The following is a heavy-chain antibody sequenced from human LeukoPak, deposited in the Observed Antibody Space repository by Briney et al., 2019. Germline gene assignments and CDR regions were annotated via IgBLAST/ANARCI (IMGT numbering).Heavy chain of an antibody. J-gene: IGHJ3*02. CDR3: ARGSFGAGVGATMDDACDI. CDR2: ISYDGTDK. Sequence: GGSLRLSCAASGFTFSSYIIHWVRQAPGKGLEWVAVISYDGTDKYYADSVKGRFTISRDNSKNTPYVQMNSLRAEDTAVYYCARGSFGAGVGATMDDACDIWGQGTMVTVSS. V-gene: IGHV3-30*04. CDR1: GFTFSSYI. D-gene: IGHD1-26*01.